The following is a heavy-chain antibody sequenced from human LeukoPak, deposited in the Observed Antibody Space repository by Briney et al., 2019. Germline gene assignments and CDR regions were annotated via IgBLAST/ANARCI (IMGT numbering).Heavy chain of an antibody. CDR2: IYHSGST. D-gene: IGHD2-15*01. V-gene: IGHV4-4*02. Sequence: SETLSLTCAVSGDSISSSNWWSWVRQPPGKGLEWIGEIYHSGSTNYNPSLKSRVTISVDKSKNQFSLKLSSVTAADTAVYYCASRRGWLPTRGWFDPWGQGTLVTVSS. CDR3: ASRRGWLPTRGWFDP. CDR1: GDSISSSNW. J-gene: IGHJ5*02.